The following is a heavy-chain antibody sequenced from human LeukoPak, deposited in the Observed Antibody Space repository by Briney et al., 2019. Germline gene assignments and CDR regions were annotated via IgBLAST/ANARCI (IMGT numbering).Heavy chain of an antibody. J-gene: IGHJ4*02. D-gene: IGHD3-3*01. V-gene: IGHV4-59*08. Sequence: SETLSLTCTVSGGSISSYYWSWIRQPPGKGLEWIGYIYYSGSTNYNPSLKSRVTISVDTSKNQFSLKLSSVTAADTAVYYCASYDPVSLYYFDYWGQGTLVTVSS. CDR1: GGSISSYY. CDR2: IYYSGST. CDR3: ASYDPVSLYYFDY.